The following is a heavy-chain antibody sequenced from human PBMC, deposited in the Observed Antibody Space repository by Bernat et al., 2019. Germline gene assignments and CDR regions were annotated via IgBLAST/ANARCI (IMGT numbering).Heavy chain of an antibody. Sequence: EVQLVESGGGLVKPGGSLRLSCAASGFTFSSYSMNWVRQAPGKGLEWVSSISSSSSYIYYADSVKGRFTISRDNAKNSLYLQMNSLRAEDTAVYYCAGVSQDILTGYVDYWGQGTLVTVSS. D-gene: IGHD3-9*01. V-gene: IGHV3-21*01. CDR2: ISSSSSYI. CDR1: GFTFSSYS. J-gene: IGHJ4*02. CDR3: AGVSQDILTGYVDY.